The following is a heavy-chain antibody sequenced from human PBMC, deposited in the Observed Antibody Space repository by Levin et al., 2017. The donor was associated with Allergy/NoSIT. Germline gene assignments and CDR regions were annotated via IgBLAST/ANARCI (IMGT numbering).Heavy chain of an antibody. CDR1: GFTFSNYW. CDR3: ARRVEY. CDR2: IKEDGSEQ. J-gene: IGHJ4*02. Sequence: GESLKISCAASGFTFSNYWMNWVRQAPGKGLEWVANIKEDGSEQYYVDSVKGRFTISRDNAKNSLYLQMNSLRAEDTAVYYCARRVEYWGQGTLVTVSS. V-gene: IGHV3-7*01.